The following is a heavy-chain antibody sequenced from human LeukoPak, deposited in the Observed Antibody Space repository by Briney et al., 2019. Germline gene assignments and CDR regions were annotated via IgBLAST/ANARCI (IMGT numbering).Heavy chain of an antibody. Sequence: PGGSLRLSCAASGFTFSSYAMSWVRPAPGKGLEWVSAISGSGGSTYYADSVKGRFTISRDNSKNTLYLQMNSLRAEDTAVYYCANILAAAGTGFDYRGQGTLVTVSS. CDR3: ANILAAAGTGFDY. V-gene: IGHV3-23*01. CDR1: GFTFSSYA. CDR2: ISGSGGST. D-gene: IGHD6-13*01. J-gene: IGHJ4*02.